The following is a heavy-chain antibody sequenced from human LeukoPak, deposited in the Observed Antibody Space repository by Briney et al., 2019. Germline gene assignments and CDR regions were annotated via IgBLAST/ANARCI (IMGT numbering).Heavy chain of an antibody. CDR2: ISYDGSNK. Sequence: GGSLRLSCAASGFTFSSYGMHWVRQAPGKGLEWVALISYDGSNKYYADSVKGRFTISRDNSKNTQYLQMNSLRAEDTAVYYCAKDLLSGYSYGYNCFDYWGLGTLVTVSS. D-gene: IGHD5-18*01. V-gene: IGHV3-30*18. CDR3: AKDLLSGYSYGYNCFDY. J-gene: IGHJ4*02. CDR1: GFTFSSYG.